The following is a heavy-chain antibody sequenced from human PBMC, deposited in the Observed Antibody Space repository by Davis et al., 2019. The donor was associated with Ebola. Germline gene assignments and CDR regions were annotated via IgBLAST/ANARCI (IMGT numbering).Heavy chain of an antibody. D-gene: IGHD6-13*01. Sequence: GGSLRLSCAASGFTFSDYYMSWIRQAPGKGLEWVSYISSSSSTIYYADSVKGRFTISRDNAKNSLYLQMNSLRAEDTAVYYCARKLGYYYYYGMDVWGQGTTVTVSS. CDR3: ARKLGYYYYYGMDV. J-gene: IGHJ6*02. CDR2: ISSSSSTI. V-gene: IGHV3-11*01. CDR1: GFTFSDYY.